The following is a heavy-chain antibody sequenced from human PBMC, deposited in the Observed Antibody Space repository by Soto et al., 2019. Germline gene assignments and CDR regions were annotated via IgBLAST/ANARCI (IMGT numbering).Heavy chain of an antibody. V-gene: IGHV1-2*02. J-gene: IGHJ4*02. CDR2: INPNSGGT. CDR1: GYTFTGYY. CDR3: ARDRGGYDYYFDS. Sequence: QGQLVQSGAEVKKPGASVKVSCKASGYTFTGYYIHWVRQAPGQGLEWMGWINPNSGGTNYAQKFQGRVTMTRDTSISTVYMELSSLRSDDTAVYYCARDRGGYDYYFDSWGQGTLVTVSS. D-gene: IGHD5-12*01.